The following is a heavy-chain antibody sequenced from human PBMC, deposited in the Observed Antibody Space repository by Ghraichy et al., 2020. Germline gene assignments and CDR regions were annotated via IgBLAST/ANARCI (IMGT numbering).Heavy chain of an antibody. CDR2: ISYDGSNK. D-gene: IGHD2-2*01. CDR1: GFTFSTYG. V-gene: IGHV3-30*18. Sequence: LSLTCAASGFTFSTYGMHWVRQAPGEGLEWVAVISYDGSNKYYADSVKGRFTISRDNSKNTLYLQMNSLRAEDTAVYYCANGCSSTSCPPPYYYYGMDVWGQGTTVAVSS. CDR3: ANGCSSTSCPPPYYYYGMDV. J-gene: IGHJ6*02.